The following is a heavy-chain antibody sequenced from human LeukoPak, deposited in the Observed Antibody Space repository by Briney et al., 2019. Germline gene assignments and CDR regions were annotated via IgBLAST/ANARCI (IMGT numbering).Heavy chain of an antibody. D-gene: IGHD3-22*01. CDR3: ARPGPVYDSSGYYFDAFDI. CDR2: IYISGTT. V-gene: IGHV4-4*07. CDR1: GGSISTYY. Sequence: SETLSLTCTVSGGSISTYYWSWIPQPAGKGLEYIGRIYISGTTNYNPSLKSRVTMSVDTSKNQFSLKLSSMTAADTAVYYCARPGPVYDSSGYYFDAFDIWGQGTVVTVSS. J-gene: IGHJ3*02.